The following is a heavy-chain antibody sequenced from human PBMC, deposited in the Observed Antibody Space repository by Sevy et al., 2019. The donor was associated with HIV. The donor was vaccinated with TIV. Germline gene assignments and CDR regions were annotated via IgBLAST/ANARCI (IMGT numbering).Heavy chain of an antibody. V-gene: IGHV3-7*03. CDR3: ARRYFDL. J-gene: IGHJ4*02. CDR1: GFTFSSFW. Sequence: GGSLRLSCKASGFTFSSFWMQWVRQAPGKGLEWVANIRQDGSELYYVGSVKGRFTISRDNAKNALYLQMDGLRAEDTAVYYCARRYFDLWGQGTLINVSS. CDR2: IRQDGSEL.